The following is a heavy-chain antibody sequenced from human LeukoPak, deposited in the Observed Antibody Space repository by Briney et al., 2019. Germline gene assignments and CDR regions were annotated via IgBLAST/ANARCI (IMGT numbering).Heavy chain of an antibody. CDR3: ARASSVTTIFAY. V-gene: IGHV3-66*01. D-gene: IGHD5-12*01. CDR2: IYPDGRT. J-gene: IGHJ4*02. Sequence: QPGGSLRLSCAASGFTVSSNYMNWVRQAPGKGLEWVSIIYPDGRTYYADSVKGRFTISRDSSKNTVSLQLNSLRAEDTAVYYCARASSVTTIFAYWGQGTLVTVSS. CDR1: GFTVSSNY.